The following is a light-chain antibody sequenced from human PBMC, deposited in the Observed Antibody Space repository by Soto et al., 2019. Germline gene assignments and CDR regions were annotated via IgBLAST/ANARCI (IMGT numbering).Light chain of an antibody. CDR3: SSYTSGSTRVV. V-gene: IGLV2-14*03. Sequence: QSALTQPASVSGSPGQSITISCTGTSSDVGGYTYVSWYQQHPGKAPKVMIYDVSKRPSGISNRFSGSKSGNKASLTISGLQVEDEADYYCSSYTSGSTRVVFGGGTKLTVL. J-gene: IGLJ2*01. CDR1: SSDVGGYTY. CDR2: DVS.